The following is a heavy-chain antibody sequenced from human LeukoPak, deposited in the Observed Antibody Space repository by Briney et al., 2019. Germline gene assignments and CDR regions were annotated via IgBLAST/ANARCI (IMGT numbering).Heavy chain of an antibody. J-gene: IGHJ4*02. D-gene: IGHD6-13*01. CDR2: ILSDGSNK. CDR1: GFSVSSNY. Sequence: PGGSLRLSCAASGFSVSSNYMSWVRQAPGKGLEWVAVILSDGSNKYYADSVKGRFTISRDNSKNTLYLQMNSLRAEDTAVYYCARDSSSWYDSGSNYFDYWGQGTLVTVSS. V-gene: IGHV3-30*03. CDR3: ARDSSSWYDSGSNYFDY.